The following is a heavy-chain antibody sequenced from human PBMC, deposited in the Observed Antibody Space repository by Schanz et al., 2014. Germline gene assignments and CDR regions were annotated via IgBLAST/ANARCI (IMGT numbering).Heavy chain of an antibody. CDR3: ARDRGHGDLPGDI. J-gene: IGHJ3*02. V-gene: IGHV4-30-2*06. CDR2: IYYSGNT. D-gene: IGHD4-17*01. Sequence: LQLQESGSGLMKPSQTLSLTCAVSGGSISSGGYSWNWIRQSPGKGLEWIAYIYYSGNTYYNPSLKSRVTISVDRSKNQFSLRLDSVTAADTAVYYCARDRGHGDLPGDIWGQGTMVTVSS. CDR1: GGSISSGGYS.